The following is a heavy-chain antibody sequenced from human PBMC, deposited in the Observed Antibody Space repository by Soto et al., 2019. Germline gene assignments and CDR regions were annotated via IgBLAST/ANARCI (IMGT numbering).Heavy chain of an antibody. CDR3: ARDSHSQQPNHRWGGGYMDV. CDR2: IYFSGST. V-gene: IGHV4-31*11. Sequence: QLQLQESGPGLVKPSQTLSLTCAVSGGSISNGGYYWSWIRQHPGKGLEWIGSIYFSGSTYYNPSLKSRVTNSDATPKNQFSLKLSSVTAADTAVYYCARDSHSQQPNHRWGGGYMDVWGKGTTVTVSS. CDR1: GGSISNGGYY. J-gene: IGHJ6*03. D-gene: IGHD6-13*01.